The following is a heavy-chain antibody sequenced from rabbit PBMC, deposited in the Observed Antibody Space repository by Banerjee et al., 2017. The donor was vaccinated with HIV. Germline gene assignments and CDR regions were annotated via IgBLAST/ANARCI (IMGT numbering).Heavy chain of an antibody. CDR2: IYPDYGTT. D-gene: IGHD4-2*01. CDR3: ARRADYAGGGNFNL. V-gene: IGHV1S47*01. J-gene: IGHJ4*01. Sequence: QEQLVESGGGLVTLGGSLKLSCKASGIDFSTYGISWVRQAPGKGLEWIGYIYPDYGTTDYASWVNGRFTISLDNARTTVFLRMTSLTAADTATYFCARRADYAGGGNFNLWGPGTLVTVS. CDR1: GIDFSTYG.